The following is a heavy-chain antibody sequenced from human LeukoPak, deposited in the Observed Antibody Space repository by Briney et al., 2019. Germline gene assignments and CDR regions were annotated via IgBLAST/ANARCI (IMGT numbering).Heavy chain of an antibody. CDR2: IYTSGST. J-gene: IGHJ4*02. CDR3: AREYSSGWLPDY. CDR1: GGSISGYY. D-gene: IGHD6-19*01. Sequence: SETLSLTCTVSGGSISGYYWSWIRQPAGKGLEWIGRIYTSGSTNYNPSLKSRVTMSVDTSKNQFSLKLSSVTAADTAVYYCAREYSSGWLPDYWGQGTLVTVSS. V-gene: IGHV4-4*07.